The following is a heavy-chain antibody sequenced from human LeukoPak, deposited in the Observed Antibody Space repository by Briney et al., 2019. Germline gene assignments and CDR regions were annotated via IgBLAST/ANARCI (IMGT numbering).Heavy chain of an antibody. Sequence: VASVKVSCKASGYSFTGYYMHWVRQAPGQGLEWMGWINPDTGGTNYAQKFQGGVTMTRDMSTSTAYMELSRLRSDDTAVYYCARGFSASSRDWFDPWGQGTLVTVSS. D-gene: IGHD5-12*01. V-gene: IGHV1-2*02. CDR3: ARGFSASSRDWFDP. J-gene: IGHJ5*02. CDR1: GYSFTGYY. CDR2: INPDTGGT.